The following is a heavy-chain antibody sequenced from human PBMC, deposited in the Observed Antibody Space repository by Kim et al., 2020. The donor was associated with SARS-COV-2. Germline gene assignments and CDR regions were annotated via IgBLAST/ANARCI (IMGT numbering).Heavy chain of an antibody. Sequence: FQGRVTMTRNTSISTAYMELSSLRSEDTAVYYCARVETYDILTGLNWFDPWGQGTLVTVSS. CDR3: ARVETYDILTGLNWFDP. D-gene: IGHD3-9*01. J-gene: IGHJ5*02. V-gene: IGHV1-8*01.